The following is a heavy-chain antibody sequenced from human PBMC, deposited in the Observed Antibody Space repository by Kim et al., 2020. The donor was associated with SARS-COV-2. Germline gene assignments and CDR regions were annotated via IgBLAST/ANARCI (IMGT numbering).Heavy chain of an antibody. D-gene: IGHD4-17*01. J-gene: IGHJ5*02. CDR3: ARDAFSYGDYAVNWFDP. V-gene: IGHV1-18*01. CDR1: GYTFTSYG. Sequence: ASVKVSCKASGYTFTSYGISWVRQAPGQGLEWMGWISAYNGNTNYAQKLQGRVTMTPDTSTSTAYMELRSLRSDDTAVYYCARDAFSYGDYAVNWFDPWGQGTLVTVSS. CDR2: ISAYNGNT.